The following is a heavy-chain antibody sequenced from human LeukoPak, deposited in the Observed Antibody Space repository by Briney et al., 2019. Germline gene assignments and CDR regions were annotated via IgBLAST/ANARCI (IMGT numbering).Heavy chain of an antibody. Sequence: GGSLRLSCAASGFTVSSNYMSWVRQAPGKGLEWVSVLYNDGRTYYADSVRGRFTISRDNSKNTLHLQMNSLRAEDTAVYYCARVVRSGGGWFDPWGQGTLVTVSS. CDR1: GFTVSSNY. CDR3: ARVVRSGGGWFDP. CDR2: LYNDGRT. V-gene: IGHV3-53*01. J-gene: IGHJ5*02. D-gene: IGHD2-15*01.